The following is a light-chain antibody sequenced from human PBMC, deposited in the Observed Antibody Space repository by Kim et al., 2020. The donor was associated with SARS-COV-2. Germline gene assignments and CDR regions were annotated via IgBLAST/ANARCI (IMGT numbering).Light chain of an antibody. Sequence: QSALTQPASVSGSPGQSITISCTGTSSDVGGYNYVSWYQQHPGKAPKLMIYEVSDRPSGVSNRFFGSKSGNTASLTISGPQAEDEADYYCCSYTDTSTLVFGTGTKVTVL. V-gene: IGLV2-14*01. CDR2: EVS. J-gene: IGLJ1*01. CDR3: CSYTDTSTLV. CDR1: SSDVGGYNY.